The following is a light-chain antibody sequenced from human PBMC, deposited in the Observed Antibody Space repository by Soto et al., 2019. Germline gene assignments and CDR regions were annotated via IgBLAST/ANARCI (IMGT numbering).Light chain of an antibody. CDR2: GAS. V-gene: IGKV3-20*01. CDR3: QQYNNWPPLT. J-gene: IGKJ4*01. Sequence: IVLTQSPGTLSLSPGERTTLSCRASQSISRYLAWYQQKPGQGPRLLIYGASSRATGTPDRFSGSGSGTDFTLTINRLEPEDFAVYYCQQYNNWPPLTFGGGTKVEIK. CDR1: QSISRY.